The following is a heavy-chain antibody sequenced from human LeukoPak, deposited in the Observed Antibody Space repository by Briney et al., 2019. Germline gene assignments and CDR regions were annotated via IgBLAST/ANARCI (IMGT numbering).Heavy chain of an antibody. CDR3: AKDLNRGPATYYFDY. J-gene: IGHJ4*02. CDR1: ELTFSNYG. D-gene: IGHD1-14*01. V-gene: IGHV3-30*18. CDR2: IASDGKDK. Sequence: GGSLRLSCAATELTFSNYGMHWVRQAPGKGLEWVAVIASDGKDKHYADSVKGRFTISRDNSKNTLYLQMSSLRAEDTALYYCAKDLNRGPATYYFDYWGQGTLVTVSS.